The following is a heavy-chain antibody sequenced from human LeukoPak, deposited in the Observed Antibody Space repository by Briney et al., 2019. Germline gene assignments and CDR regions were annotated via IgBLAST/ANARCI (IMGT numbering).Heavy chain of an antibody. CDR3: ARESVRITMVRGVHTKTTGGIRY. J-gene: IGHJ4*02. V-gene: IGHV1-2*02. CDR1: GYTFTDYY. D-gene: IGHD3-10*01. CDR2: INPNSGGT. Sequence: ASVKVSCKASGYTFTDYYMHWVRQAPGQGLEWMGWINPNSGGTNYAQKFQGRVTMTRDTSISTAYMELSRLRSDDTAVYYCARESVRITMVRGVHTKTTGGIRYWGQGTLVTVSS.